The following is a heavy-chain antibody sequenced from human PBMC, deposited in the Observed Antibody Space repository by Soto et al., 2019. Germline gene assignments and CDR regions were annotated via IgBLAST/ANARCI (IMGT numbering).Heavy chain of an antibody. D-gene: IGHD3-3*01. Sequence: PGGSLRLSCAASGFTFSSYAMSWVRQAPGKGLEWVSAISGSGGSTYYADSVKGRFTISRDNSKNTLYLQMNSLRAEDTAVYYCAKDFQRFLEPPDAFDIWGQGTMVTVSS. J-gene: IGHJ3*02. CDR3: AKDFQRFLEPPDAFDI. CDR2: ISGSGGST. V-gene: IGHV3-23*01. CDR1: GFTFSSYA.